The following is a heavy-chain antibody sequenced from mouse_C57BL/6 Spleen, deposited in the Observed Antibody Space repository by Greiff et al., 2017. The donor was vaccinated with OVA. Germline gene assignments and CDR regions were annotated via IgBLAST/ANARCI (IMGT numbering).Heavy chain of an antibody. J-gene: IGHJ2*01. V-gene: IGHV1-81*01. D-gene: IGHD1-1*01. CDR2: IYPRSGNT. CDR3: ARFRTVVATDYFDY. CDR1: GYTFTSYG. Sequence: QVQLQQSGAELARPGASVKLSCKASGYTFTSYGISWVKQRTGQGLEWIGEIYPRSGNTYYNEQFKGKATLTADKSSSTAYMELRSLTSEDSAVYFGARFRTVVATDYFDYWGQGTTLTVSS.